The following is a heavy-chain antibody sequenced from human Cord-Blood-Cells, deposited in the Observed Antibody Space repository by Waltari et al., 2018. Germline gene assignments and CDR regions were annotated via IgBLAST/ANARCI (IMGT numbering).Heavy chain of an antibody. CDR3: ARGGGRRSGWYLRDDAFDI. CDR1: GGSFSGYY. V-gene: IGHV4-34*01. Sequence: QVQLQQWGAGLLKPSETLSLTCAVYGGSFSGYYWSWIRQPQGQGMEWIGEINHSGSTNYNPSLKSRVTISVDTSKNQFSLKLSSVTAADTAVYYCARGGGRRSGWYLRDDAFDIWGQGTMVTVSS. J-gene: IGHJ3*02. D-gene: IGHD6-19*01. CDR2: INHSGST.